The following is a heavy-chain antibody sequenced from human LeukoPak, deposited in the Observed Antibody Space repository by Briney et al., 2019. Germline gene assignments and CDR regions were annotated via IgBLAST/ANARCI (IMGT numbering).Heavy chain of an antibody. CDR3: ARDRAYGSGSYFDY. J-gene: IGHJ4*02. D-gene: IGHD3-10*01. Sequence: ASVKVSCKASGYTFTSYGISWVRQAPGQGLEWMGWISAYNGNTNYAQKLQGRVAMTTDTSTSTAYMELRSLRSNDTAVYYCARDRAYGSGSYFDYWGQGTLVTVSS. CDR2: ISAYNGNT. CDR1: GYTFTSYG. V-gene: IGHV1-18*01.